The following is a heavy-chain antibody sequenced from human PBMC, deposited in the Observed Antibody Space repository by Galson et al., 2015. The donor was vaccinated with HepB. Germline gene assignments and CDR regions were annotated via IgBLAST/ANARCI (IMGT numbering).Heavy chain of an antibody. J-gene: IGHJ4*02. V-gene: IGHV3-30*04. D-gene: IGHD2-2*01. Sequence: SLRLSCAASGFTFSIYAIHWVRQAPGKGLEWVAAVSYNGKKNRYADSVEGRFTISRDNSKSILYLQMNSLRGEDTAVYYCARDGDRTTDMGYCSSTSCRDVDSWGQGTLVAVSS. CDR3: ARDGDRTTDMGYCSSTSCRDVDS. CDR1: GFTFSIYA. CDR2: VSYNGKKN.